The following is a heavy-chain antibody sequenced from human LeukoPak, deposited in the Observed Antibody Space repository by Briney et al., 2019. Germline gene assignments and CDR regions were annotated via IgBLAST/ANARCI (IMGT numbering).Heavy chain of an antibody. J-gene: IGHJ4*02. V-gene: IGHV3-21*01. D-gene: IGHD5-12*01. CDR1: GFTFSSYS. CDR2: ISGTSSYI. Sequence: GGSLRLSCAASGFTFSSYSMNWVRQAPGKGLEWVSFISGTSSYIYYADSVKGRFTISRDNAKNSLYLQMNSLRAEDTAVYYCAGDLGGYDSLDFWGQGTLVTVSS. CDR3: AGDLGGYDSLDF.